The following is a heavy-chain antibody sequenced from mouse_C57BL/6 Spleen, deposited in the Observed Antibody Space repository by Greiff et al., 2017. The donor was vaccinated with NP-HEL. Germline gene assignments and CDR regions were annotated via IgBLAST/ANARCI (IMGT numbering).Heavy chain of an antibody. Sequence: QVQLQQPGAELVKPGASVKMSCKASGYTFTSYWITWVKQRPGQGLEWIGDIYPGSGSTNYNEKFKSKATLTVDKSSRTAYMQLSSLTSEDSAVYYWSRGGWLLKGTYAMDYWGQGTSVTVSS. CDR3: SRGGWLLKGTYAMDY. CDR1: GYTFTSYW. D-gene: IGHD2-3*01. J-gene: IGHJ4*01. V-gene: IGHV1-55*01. CDR2: IYPGSGST.